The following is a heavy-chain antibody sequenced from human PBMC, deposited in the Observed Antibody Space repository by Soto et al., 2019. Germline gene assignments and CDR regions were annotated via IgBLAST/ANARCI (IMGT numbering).Heavy chain of an antibody. V-gene: IGHV3-23*01. D-gene: IGHD6-19*01. CDR1: GFTFSSSA. J-gene: IGHJ5*02. CDR3: AKCSVGTVRTSGWCNWFDP. CDR2: FRVGGGDT. Sequence: EVRLLESGGGLAQPGGSRRLSCAASGFTFSSSAMNWVRQAPGKGLEWVSSFRVGGGDTFYADSVRGRFTVARDISRNTLYLQMNSLRAEDTDIYYCAKCSVGTVRTSGWCNWFDPWGQGTLVTISS.